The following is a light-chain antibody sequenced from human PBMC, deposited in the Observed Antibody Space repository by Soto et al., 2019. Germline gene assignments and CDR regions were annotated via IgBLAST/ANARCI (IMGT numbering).Light chain of an antibody. CDR2: RTS. Sequence: EIVMSQSPATLSVSTGERATLSCRASQSISSTLAWYQQKPGQAPRLLMFRTSSRATGFPARFSGSGSGTEFNLTISSLQSEDFVAYYCQQYNNWPRATFGGGTKVDIK. V-gene: IGKV3-15*01. J-gene: IGKJ4*01. CDR1: QSISST. CDR3: QQYNNWPRAT.